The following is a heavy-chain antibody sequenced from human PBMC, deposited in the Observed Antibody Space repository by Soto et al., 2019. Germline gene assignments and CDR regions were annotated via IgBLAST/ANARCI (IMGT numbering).Heavy chain of an antibody. CDR2: IIPIFGTA. D-gene: IGHD3-22*01. CDR1: GGTFSSYA. CDR3: ASGSSGYNYYYYGMDV. Sequence: SVKVSCKASGGTFSSYAISWVRQAPGQGLEWMGGIIPIFGTANYAQKFQGRVTITADESTSTAYMELSSLRSEDTAVYYCASGSSGYNYYYYGMDVWGQGTTVTVSS. J-gene: IGHJ6*02. V-gene: IGHV1-69*13.